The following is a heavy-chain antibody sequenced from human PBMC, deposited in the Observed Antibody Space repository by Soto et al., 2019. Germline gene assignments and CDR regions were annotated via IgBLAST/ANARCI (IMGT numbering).Heavy chain of an antibody. J-gene: IGHJ3*02. V-gene: IGHV3-11*06. CDR1: GFTFSDYY. CDR3: ARKVARNDAFDI. D-gene: IGHD6-19*01. CDR2: ISSSSSYT. Sequence: GGPLRLSCPASGFTFSDYYMSWIRQAPGKGLEWVSYISSSSSYTNYADSVKGRFTISRDNAKNSLYLQMNSLRAEYTAVYYCARKVARNDAFDIWGQGTMVTVSS.